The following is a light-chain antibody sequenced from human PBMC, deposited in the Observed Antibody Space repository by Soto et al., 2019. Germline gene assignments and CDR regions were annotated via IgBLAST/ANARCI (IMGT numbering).Light chain of an antibody. V-gene: IGLV3-21*04. CDR3: QVWDRTIDHPV. Sequence: SSELTQPPSVSVAPGETARITCGGTNIGSKSVHWYQQKPGQAPVVIIYYDSDRPSGIPERFSGSNSGNTATLTISRVEAGDEADYYCQVWDRTIDHPVFGGGTKVTVL. CDR2: YDS. J-gene: IGLJ3*02. CDR1: NIGSKS.